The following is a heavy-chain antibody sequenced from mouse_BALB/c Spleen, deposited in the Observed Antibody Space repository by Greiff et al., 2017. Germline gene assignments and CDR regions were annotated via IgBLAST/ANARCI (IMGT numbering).Heavy chain of an antibody. J-gene: IGHJ3*01. Sequence: VKLMESGAELVRPGTSVKVSCKASGYAFTNYLIEWVKQRPGQGLEWIGVINPGSGGTNYNEKFKGKATLTADKSSSTAYMQLSSLTSDDSAVYFCAREYGSSFAYWGQGTLVTVAA. CDR3: AREYGSSFAY. D-gene: IGHD1-1*01. CDR1: GYAFTNYL. V-gene: IGHV1-54*01. CDR2: INPGSGGT.